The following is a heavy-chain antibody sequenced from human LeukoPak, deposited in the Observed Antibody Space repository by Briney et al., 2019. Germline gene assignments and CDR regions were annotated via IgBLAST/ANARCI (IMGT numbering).Heavy chain of an antibody. CDR1: GFTFSRYW. CDR2: IKSDGSST. Sequence: GGSLRLSCAASGFTFSRYWMHWVRQAPGKGLVWVSCIKSDGSSTSTADSAKGRFTISRDNAKNTVYLQMNSLRAEDTAVYFCGRGGNGIDIWGQGTTVIVSS. CDR3: GRGGNGIDI. V-gene: IGHV3-74*01. D-gene: IGHD2-8*01. J-gene: IGHJ3*02.